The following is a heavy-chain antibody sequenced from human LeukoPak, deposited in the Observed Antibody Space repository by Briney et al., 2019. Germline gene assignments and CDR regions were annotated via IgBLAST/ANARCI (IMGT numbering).Heavy chain of an antibody. V-gene: IGHV4-39*01. Sequence: SETQTPMCTVSGDPMSSSNDYWGWIRQSPGKGLEWIASINHGGSTCYNPSLKSRVTMSVDTSKNQFSMKLSSVTAADTAVYYSARHGYYHYNGIFDWWLGATVTVSS. CDR1: GDPMSSSNDY. CDR3: ARHGYYHYNGIFD. J-gene: IGHJ6*01. CDR2: INHGGST.